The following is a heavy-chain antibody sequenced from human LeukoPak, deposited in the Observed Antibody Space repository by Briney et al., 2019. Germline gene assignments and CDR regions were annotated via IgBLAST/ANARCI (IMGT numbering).Heavy chain of an antibody. CDR3: ASPKNLDWERYFDL. J-gene: IGHJ2*01. CDR1: GFTFSDSA. CDR2: IRGKGNKYAT. V-gene: IGHV3-73*01. Sequence: GGSLKLSCAASGFTFSDSAMHWVRQASGKGLEWVGRIRGKGNKYATAYATSVKGRFTISRDDSKNTAFLQMSRLNTEDTAIYYCASPKNLDWERYFDLWGRGTLVTVSS. D-gene: IGHD3/OR15-3a*01.